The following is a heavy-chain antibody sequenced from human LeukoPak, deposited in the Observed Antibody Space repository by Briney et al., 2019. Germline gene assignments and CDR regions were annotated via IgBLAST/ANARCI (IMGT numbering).Heavy chain of an antibody. Sequence: SETLSLTCAVYGGSFNDYSWSFIRQPPGKGLEWVGEINHSGSTNYNPSLKSRVTISVDTSKNQFSLKLSSVTAADTAVYYCARRGYDSSGYYGDYYYYMDVWGKGTTVTISS. CDR3: ARRGYDSSGYYGDYYYYMDV. CDR2: INHSGST. J-gene: IGHJ6*03. V-gene: IGHV4-34*01. D-gene: IGHD3-22*01. CDR1: GGSFNDYS.